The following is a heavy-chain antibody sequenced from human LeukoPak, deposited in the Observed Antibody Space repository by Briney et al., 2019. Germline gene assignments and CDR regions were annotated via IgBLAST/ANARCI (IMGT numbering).Heavy chain of an antibody. CDR2: IYNSGST. Sequence: SETLSLTCSVSGGSISIYYWSWVRQPPGKGLEWIGYIYNSGSTNYNPSLKSRVTISVDRSKNQFSLKLSSVTAADTAVYYCARGDGAYYYDSSGYYTTTGYFDYWGQGTLVTVSS. CDR1: GGSISIYY. D-gene: IGHD3-22*01. V-gene: IGHV4-59*12. J-gene: IGHJ4*02. CDR3: ARGDGAYYYDSSGYYTTTGYFDY.